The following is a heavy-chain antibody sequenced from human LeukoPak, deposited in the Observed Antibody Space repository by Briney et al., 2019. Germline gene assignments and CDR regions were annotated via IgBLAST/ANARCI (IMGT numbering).Heavy chain of an antibody. Sequence: SVKVSCKASVGTFSSYAISWVRQAAGQGLAWMGGIIPIFCTANYAKKFQGRVTNTADESTSTAYMELRNLRSEDTAVYYCARPKRSIAMVRGTYYGMDVWGKGTTVTVSS. V-gene: IGHV1-69*01. CDR1: VGTFSSYA. J-gene: IGHJ6*04. D-gene: IGHD3-10*01. CDR3: ARPKRSIAMVRGTYYGMDV. CDR2: IIPIFCTA.